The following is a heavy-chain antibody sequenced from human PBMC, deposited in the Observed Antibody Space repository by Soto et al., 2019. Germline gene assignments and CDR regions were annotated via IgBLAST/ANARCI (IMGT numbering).Heavy chain of an antibody. D-gene: IGHD4-17*01. CDR3: ATPWGTTTVTTH. V-gene: IGHV4-4*02. CDR2: IYHSGST. Sequence: QVQLQESGPGLVRPSGTLSLTCDVSGGCISGSNWWSWVRQPPGKGLEWIGEIYHSGSTNYNPSLNRRVTISVDKSKNQFSLKLSSVTAADTAVYYCATPWGTTTVTTHWGQGILVTVSS. CDR1: GGCISGSNW. J-gene: IGHJ4*02.